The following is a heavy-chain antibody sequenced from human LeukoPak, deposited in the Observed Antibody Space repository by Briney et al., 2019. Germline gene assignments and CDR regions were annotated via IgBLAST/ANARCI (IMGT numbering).Heavy chain of an antibody. D-gene: IGHD3-10*01. CDR1: GGSFSGYY. CDR3: ARVLTRAPPMVRGVRNWFDP. J-gene: IGHJ5*02. CDR2: INHSGST. V-gene: IGHV4-34*01. Sequence: PSETLSLTCAVYGGSFSGYYWSWIRQPPGKGLEWIGEINHSGSTNYNPSLKSRVTISVDTSKNQFSLKLSSVTAADTAVYYCARVLTRAPPMVRGVRNWFDPWGQGNLVTVSS.